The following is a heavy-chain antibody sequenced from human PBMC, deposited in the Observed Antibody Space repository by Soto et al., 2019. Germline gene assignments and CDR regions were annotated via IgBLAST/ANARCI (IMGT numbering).Heavy chain of an antibody. J-gene: IGHJ4*02. Sequence: QVQLVESGGGVVQPGRSLRLSCAASGFSFTTYTMHWVRQAPGKGLEWVAMLSNDGSKEHYADSVQGRLTISRDNSKHTLYLQMNSLRDVDTAVYYCARGHYGDVSSFDSWGQGTLVTVSS. D-gene: IGHD3-10*01. V-gene: IGHV3-30-3*01. CDR3: ARGHYGDVSSFDS. CDR1: GFSFTTYT. CDR2: LSNDGSKE.